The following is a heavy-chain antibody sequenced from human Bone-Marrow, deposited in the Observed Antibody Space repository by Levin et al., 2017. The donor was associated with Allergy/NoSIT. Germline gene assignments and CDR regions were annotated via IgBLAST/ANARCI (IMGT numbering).Heavy chain of an antibody. CDR2: INPNSGGT. Sequence: ASVKVSCKASGYTFTGYYMHWVRQAPGQGLEWMGRINPNSGGTNYAQKFQGRVTMTRDTSISTAYMELSRLRSDDTAVYYCARGPLGVHGELFDYWGQGTLVTVSS. CDR3: ARGPLGVHGELFDY. CDR1: GYTFTGYY. D-gene: IGHD5/OR15-5a*01. J-gene: IGHJ4*02. V-gene: IGHV1-2*06.